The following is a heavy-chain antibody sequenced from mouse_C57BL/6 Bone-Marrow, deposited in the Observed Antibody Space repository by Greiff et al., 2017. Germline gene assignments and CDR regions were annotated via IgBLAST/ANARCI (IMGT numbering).Heavy chain of an antibody. J-gene: IGHJ2*01. D-gene: IGHD3-3*01. Sequence: VQLQQPGAELVKPGASVKLSCKASGYTFTSYWMQWVKQRPGQGLEWIGEIDSSDSYTNYNQKFKGKATLTVDTSSSTAYMQLSSLTSEDSAVYYCARDGDGNFDYWGQGTTLTVSS. CDR3: ARDGDGNFDY. CDR2: IDSSDSYT. V-gene: IGHV1-50*01. CDR1: GYTFTSYW.